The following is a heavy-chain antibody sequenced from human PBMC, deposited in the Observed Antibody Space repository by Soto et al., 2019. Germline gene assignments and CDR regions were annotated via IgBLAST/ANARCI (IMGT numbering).Heavy chain of an antibody. CDR3: ARTRCSGGSCYAEDDAFDI. V-gene: IGHV4-59*08. CDR2: IYYSGST. Sequence: SETLSLTCTVSGGSISSYYWSWIRQPPGKGLEWIGYIYYSGSTNYNPSLKSRVTISVDTSKNQFSLKLSSVTAADTAVYYCARTRCSGGSCYAEDDAFDIWGQGTMVTVSS. J-gene: IGHJ3*02. D-gene: IGHD2-15*01. CDR1: GGSISSYY.